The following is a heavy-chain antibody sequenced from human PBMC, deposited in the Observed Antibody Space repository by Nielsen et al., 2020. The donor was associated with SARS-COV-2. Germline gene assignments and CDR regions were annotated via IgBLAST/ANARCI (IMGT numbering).Heavy chain of an antibody. CDR2: IWYDGSNK. Sequence: GGSLRLSCAASGFTFSSYGMHWVRQAPGKGLEWVAVIWYDGSNKYYADSVKGRFTISRDNAKNSLYLQMNSLRAEDTALYYCARVVQIEGGYYPDAFDIWGQGTMVTVSS. CDR1: GFTFSSYG. D-gene: IGHD3-22*01. V-gene: IGHV3-33*01. J-gene: IGHJ3*02. CDR3: ARVVQIEGGYYPDAFDI.